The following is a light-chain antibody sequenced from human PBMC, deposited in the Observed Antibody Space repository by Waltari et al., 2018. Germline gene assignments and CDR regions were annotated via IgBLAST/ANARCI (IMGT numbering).Light chain of an antibody. Sequence: SYVLTQPPSMSVPPGETDRISCGGYNIENKRVHGYQQRPGQAPVLVMYYDSDRPSGIPERFSGSNTGDTATLTISRIEAGDEADYYCQVWDSSSDHPWVFGGGTKLTVL. CDR1: NIENKR. V-gene: IGLV3-21*04. CDR2: YDS. CDR3: QVWDSSSDHPWV. J-gene: IGLJ3*02.